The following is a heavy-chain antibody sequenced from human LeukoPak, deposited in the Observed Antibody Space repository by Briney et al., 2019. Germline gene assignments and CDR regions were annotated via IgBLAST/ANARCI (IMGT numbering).Heavy chain of an antibody. CDR2: INPYNGNT. Sequence: ASVKVSCKASGYTFTSYGITWVRQAPGQGLEWMGWINPYNGNTNYAQKLQGRVTMTTDTSTSTAYMELRSLRSDDTAVYYCARDLRIAVAGSGSIGSFDYWGQGTLVTVSS. J-gene: IGHJ4*02. CDR1: GYTFTSYG. V-gene: IGHV1-18*01. CDR3: ARDLRIAVAGSGSIGSFDY. D-gene: IGHD6-19*01.